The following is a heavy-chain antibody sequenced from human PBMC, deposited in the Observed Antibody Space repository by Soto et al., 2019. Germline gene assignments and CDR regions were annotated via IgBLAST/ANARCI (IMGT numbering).Heavy chain of an antibody. D-gene: IGHD3-16*01. CDR3: ARHQRDDASRKIDC. J-gene: IGHJ4*02. CDR2: INPADSDI. V-gene: IGHV5-51*01. Sequence: GESMKISSKGSGYSFTSNWIGWVRQMPGKGLEWMGIINPADSDIKYSPSFQGQVTISADKSIGTAYLQWSSLKASDTAMYYCARHQRDDASRKIDCWGQGTLVTVSS. CDR1: GYSFTSNW.